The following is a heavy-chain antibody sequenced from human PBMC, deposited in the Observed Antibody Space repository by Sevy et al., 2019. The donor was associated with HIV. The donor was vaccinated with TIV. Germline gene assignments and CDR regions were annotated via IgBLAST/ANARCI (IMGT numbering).Heavy chain of an antibody. CDR2: ISSSISYI. J-gene: IGHJ4*02. CDR3: ATGKVNYYDSTFARV. D-gene: IGHD3-22*01. V-gene: IGHV3-21*01. Sequence: GGSLRLSCAASGFTFSSYSMNWVRQAPGKGLEWVSSISSSISYIYYADSVKGRFTISRDNAKNSLYLQMNSLRAEDTAGYYCATGKVNYYDSTFARVWGQGTLVTVSS. CDR1: GFTFSSYS.